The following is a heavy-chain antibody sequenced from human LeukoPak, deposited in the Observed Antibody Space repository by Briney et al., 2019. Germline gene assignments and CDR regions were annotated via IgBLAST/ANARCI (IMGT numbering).Heavy chain of an antibody. J-gene: IGHJ4*02. CDR3: ARVYGQWLVRNPFDY. V-gene: IGHV4-59*08. D-gene: IGHD6-19*01. CDR2: IYYSGST. CDR1: GGSISSYY. Sequence: PSETLSLTCTVSGGSISSYYWSWIRQPPGKGLEWIGYIYYSGSTSYNPSLKSRVTISVDTTKNQFALKLSSVTAAGTAVYYCARVYGQWLVRNPFDYWGQGTLVTVSS.